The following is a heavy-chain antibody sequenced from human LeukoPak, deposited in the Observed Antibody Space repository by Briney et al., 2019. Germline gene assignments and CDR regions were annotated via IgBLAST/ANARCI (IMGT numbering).Heavy chain of an antibody. CDR2: IYSGGST. V-gene: IGHV3-53*01. CDR1: GFTVSSNY. Sequence: GGSLRLSCAASGFTVSSNYMSWVRQAPGKGLEWVSVIYSGGSTYYADSVKGRFTISRDNSKNTLYLQMNSLRAEDTAVYYCAKDIFDSSGTNINYYFYGMDVWGQGTTVTVSS. D-gene: IGHD3-22*01. J-gene: IGHJ6*02. CDR3: AKDIFDSSGTNINYYFYGMDV.